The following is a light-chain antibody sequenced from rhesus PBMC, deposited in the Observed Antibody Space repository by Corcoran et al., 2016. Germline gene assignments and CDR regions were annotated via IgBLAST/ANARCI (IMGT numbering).Light chain of an antibody. J-gene: IGKJ2*01. CDR3: QQYSSSPYS. V-gene: IGKV1-22*01. CDR1: QSISSG. CDR2: KAS. Sequence: IQMTQSPSSLSASVGDTVTITCRASQSISSGLAWYQQKPGKALNLLIYKASSLQSGVPSRLRGSGSGTEFTLTISSLQSEDFATYYYQQYSSSPYSFGQGTKVEIK.